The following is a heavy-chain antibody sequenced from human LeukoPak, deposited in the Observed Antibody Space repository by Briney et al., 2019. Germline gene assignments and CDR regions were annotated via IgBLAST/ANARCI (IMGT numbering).Heavy chain of an antibody. J-gene: IGHJ5*02. D-gene: IGHD6-25*01. CDR3: AKDLSPAAA. CDR1: GFTFSSSA. V-gene: IGHV3-23*01. CDR2: ISGSASNT. Sequence: GGSLRLSCAASGFTFSSSAMSWVRQVPGKGLEWVSAISGSASNTYYADSVKGRFTISRDNSKNTLSLQMNNLRDEDTAVYYCAKDLSPAAAWGQGTLVTVSS.